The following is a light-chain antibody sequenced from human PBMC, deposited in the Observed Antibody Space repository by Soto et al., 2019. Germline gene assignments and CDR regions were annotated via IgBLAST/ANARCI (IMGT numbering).Light chain of an antibody. J-gene: IGKJ2*01. V-gene: IGKV3-20*01. CDR3: QQYGKSAMFT. CDR2: GAS. CDR1: QSVSSSY. Sequence: EIVLTQSPGTLSLSPGDRATLSCRASQSVSSSYLAWYQQKPGQAPSLPIYGASNRATGIPDRFSGGGSGTDFPLTISRLEPEDFAVYYCQQYGKSAMFTFGQGTKLEIK.